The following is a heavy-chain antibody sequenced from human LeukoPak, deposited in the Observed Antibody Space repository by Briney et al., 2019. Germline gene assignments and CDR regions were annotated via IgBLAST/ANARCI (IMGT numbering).Heavy chain of an antibody. J-gene: IGHJ4*02. CDR2: IYSGGSP. Sequence: GGSLRLSCAASGFTVSSNYMSWVRQAPGKGLEWVSVIYSGGSPYYADSVKGRFTISRDNSKNTLYLQMNSLRAEDTAVYYCARTPWYYYDSSGSYYFDYWGQGTLVTVSS. V-gene: IGHV3-66*01. D-gene: IGHD3-22*01. CDR1: GFTVSSNY. CDR3: ARTPWYYYDSSGSYYFDY.